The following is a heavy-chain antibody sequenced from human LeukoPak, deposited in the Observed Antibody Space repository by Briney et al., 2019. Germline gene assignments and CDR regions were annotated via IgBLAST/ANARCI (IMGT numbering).Heavy chain of an antibody. CDR3: AKDQRRESPHYLDS. J-gene: IGHJ4*02. CDR2: ISGSGDST. Sequence: GGSLRLSCAASGFTFSSYAMSWVRQAPGKGLEWVSAISGSGDSTYYGDSVKGRFTISRDNSKNTLYVQMNSLRDEDTAVYYCAKDQRRESPHYLDSWGQGTLVTVSS. CDR1: GFTFSSYA. V-gene: IGHV3-23*01.